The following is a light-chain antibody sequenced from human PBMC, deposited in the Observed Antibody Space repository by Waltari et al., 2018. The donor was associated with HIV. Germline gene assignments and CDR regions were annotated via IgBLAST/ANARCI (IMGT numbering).Light chain of an antibody. Sequence: SYVLTQPPSVSVAPGQTARITCGGNHIGGKSVQWHRQRPGQAPVLVVYDDSDRPSGIPERFSGSNSGNTATLTISRVEAGDEADYFCQVWDFNSDHVVFGGGTKLTVL. J-gene: IGLJ2*01. V-gene: IGLV3-21*02. CDR2: DDS. CDR1: HIGGKS. CDR3: QVWDFNSDHVV.